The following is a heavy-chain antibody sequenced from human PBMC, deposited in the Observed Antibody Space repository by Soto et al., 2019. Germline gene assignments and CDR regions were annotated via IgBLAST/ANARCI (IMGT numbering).Heavy chain of an antibody. J-gene: IGHJ5*02. CDR2: HYSGGST. Sequence: LRLSCGISGFSVSSNYLSWVRQAPGKGLEWVSVHYSGGSTYYADSVQGRFTISRDKSNNTLYLQMRRVRAEDTAVYFCARHRHPRGTVGATSPLDPWGQGTQVTVSS. D-gene: IGHD1-26*01. CDR3: ARHRHPRGTVGATSPLDP. CDR1: GFSVSSNY. V-gene: IGHV3-53*01.